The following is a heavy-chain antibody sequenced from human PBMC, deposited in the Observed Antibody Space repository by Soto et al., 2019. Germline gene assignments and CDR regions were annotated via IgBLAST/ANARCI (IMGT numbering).Heavy chain of an antibody. J-gene: IGHJ3*02. Sequence: QVQLQESGPGLVKPSETLSLTCTVSGGSISSYYWSWIRQPPGKGLEWIGYIYYSGSTNYNTSLKRRANISVHTSKNQFALNLSSVTAADAAVYYCARGLGTVTTLSLFDILGQGKMVNVSS. D-gene: IGHD4-17*01. CDR3: ARGLGTVTTLSLFDI. CDR1: GGSISSYY. V-gene: IGHV4-59*01. CDR2: IYYSGST.